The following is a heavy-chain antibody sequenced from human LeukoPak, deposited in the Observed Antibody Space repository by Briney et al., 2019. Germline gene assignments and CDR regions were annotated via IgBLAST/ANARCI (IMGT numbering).Heavy chain of an antibody. CDR2: INPNSGGT. CDR1: GYTFTGYY. CDR3: ARVHGDYVAYFQH. Sequence: GASVKVSCKAFGYTFTGYYMHWVRQAPGQGLEWMGWINPNSGGTNYAQKFQGRVTMTRDTSISTAYMELSRLRSDDTAVYYCARVHGDYVAYFQHWGQGTLVTVSS. D-gene: IGHD4-17*01. V-gene: IGHV1-2*02. J-gene: IGHJ1*01.